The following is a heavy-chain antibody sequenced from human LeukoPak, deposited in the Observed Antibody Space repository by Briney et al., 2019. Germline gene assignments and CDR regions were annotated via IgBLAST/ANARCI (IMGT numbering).Heavy chain of an antibody. CDR1: GGTFSSYA. CDR3: ARNYGSGSYEFYYYYMDV. CDR2: IIPILGIA. J-gene: IGHJ6*03. D-gene: IGHD3-10*01. V-gene: IGHV1-69*04. Sequence: ASVKVSCKASGGTFSSYAISWVRQAPGQGLEWMGRIIPILGIANYAQKFQGRVTITADKSTSTAYMELSSLRSEDTAVYYCARNYGSGSYEFYYYYMDVWGKGTTDTVSS.